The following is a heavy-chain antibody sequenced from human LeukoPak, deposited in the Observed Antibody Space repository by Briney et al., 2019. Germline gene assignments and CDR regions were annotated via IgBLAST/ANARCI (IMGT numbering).Heavy chain of an antibody. D-gene: IGHD4-17*01. J-gene: IGHJ3*02. CDR2: IQGSGGIR. CDR3: GRDPNGDYIGAFEM. CDR1: GFPVSAYA. Sequence: GGSLRLSCIGSGFPVSAYAMTWVRQAPGKGLEWVSSIQGSGGIRGYADSVQGRFTISRDNSKNTLFLQMNSLRGEDTAVYYCGRDPNGDYIGAFEMWGPGTLVTVSS. V-gene: IGHV3-23*01.